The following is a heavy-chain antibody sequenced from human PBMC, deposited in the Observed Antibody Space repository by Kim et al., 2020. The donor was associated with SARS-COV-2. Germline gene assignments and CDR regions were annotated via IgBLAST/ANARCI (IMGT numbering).Heavy chain of an antibody. CDR1: GFTSSTYA. D-gene: IGHD3-22*01. Sequence: GGSLRLSCAVSGFTSSTYAMTWVRQAPGKGLEWVSVVGGGTTTTMYADSVKGRFTIYRDNAKNTLYLQMNSLRVEDTAVYYCVRKTSGYFPFDSWGQGTLVIVSS. CDR3: VRKTSGYFPFDS. J-gene: IGHJ4*02. V-gene: IGHV3-23*01. CDR2: VGGGTTTT.